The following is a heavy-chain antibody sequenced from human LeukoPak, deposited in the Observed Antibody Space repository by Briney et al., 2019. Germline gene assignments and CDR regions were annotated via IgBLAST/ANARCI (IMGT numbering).Heavy chain of an antibody. D-gene: IGHD2-15*01. CDR2: INTQGTYT. J-gene: IGHJ4*02. Sequence: GGSLRLSCAVSGITFSSYWMHWVRHAPGRGLLWVSRINTQGTYTNYADSVKGRFTISRDNAKNTLYLQMSSLRADDTAVHYCVIDLGDYNDFWGQGTLVSVSS. V-gene: IGHV3-74*01. CDR3: VIDLGDYNDF. CDR1: GITFSSYW.